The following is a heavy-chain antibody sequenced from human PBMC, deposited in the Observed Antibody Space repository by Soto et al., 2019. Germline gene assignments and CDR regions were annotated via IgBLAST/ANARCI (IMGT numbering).Heavy chain of an antibody. J-gene: IGHJ5*02. V-gene: IGHV4-34*01. D-gene: IGHD2-2*01. Sequence: SETLSLTCAVYGGSFSGYYWSWIRQPPGKGLEWIGEINHSGSTNYNPSLKSRVTISVDTSKNQFSLKLSSVTAADTAVYYCARASVVSNTFDPWGQGTLVTVSS. CDR1: GGSFSGYY. CDR2: INHSGST. CDR3: ARASVVSNTFDP.